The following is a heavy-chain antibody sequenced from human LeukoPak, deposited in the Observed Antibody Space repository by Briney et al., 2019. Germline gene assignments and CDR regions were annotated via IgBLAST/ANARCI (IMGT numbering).Heavy chain of an antibody. Sequence: PGGSLRLPCAASGFTFSAHSMHWVRQPPGKGLEWVAFISYDGSIKFYADSLKGRFTISRDNSKKTLYLQINSLRAEDTAVYFCSRNPEREYWFDPWGQGTLVTVSS. V-gene: IGHV3-30-3*01. CDR3: SRNPEREYWFDP. CDR2: ISYDGSIK. J-gene: IGHJ5*02. CDR1: GFTFSAHS.